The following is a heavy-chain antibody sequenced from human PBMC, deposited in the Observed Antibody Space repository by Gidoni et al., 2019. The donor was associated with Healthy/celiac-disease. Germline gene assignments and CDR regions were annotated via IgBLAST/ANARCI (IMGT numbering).Heavy chain of an antibody. CDR3: ASYAHRNDAFDI. CDR1: GFTFSSYS. V-gene: IGHV3-21*01. J-gene: IGHJ3*02. Sequence: EVQLVESGGGLVKPGGSLRLSCAASGFTFSSYSMNWVRQAPGKGLEWVSSISSSSSYIYYADSVKGRFTISRDNAKNSLYLQMNSLRAEDTAVYYCASYAHRNDAFDIWGQGTMVTVSS. D-gene: IGHD2-2*01. CDR2: ISSSSSYI.